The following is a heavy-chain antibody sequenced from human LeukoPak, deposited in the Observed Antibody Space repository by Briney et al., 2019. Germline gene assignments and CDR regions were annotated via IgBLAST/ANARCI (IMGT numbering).Heavy chain of an antibody. CDR3: ARARRLSPYYFDY. Sequence: ASVKVSCKVSGHTFTGYHLHWVRQAPGQGLECMGWINPNSGGTHFAQKFQGRITMTRDTSISGVYMELSRLRSDDTAVYYCARARRLSPYYFDYWGQGTLVTVSS. CDR2: INPNSGGT. D-gene: IGHD5-12*01. CDR1: GHTFTGYH. V-gene: IGHV1-2*02. J-gene: IGHJ4*02.